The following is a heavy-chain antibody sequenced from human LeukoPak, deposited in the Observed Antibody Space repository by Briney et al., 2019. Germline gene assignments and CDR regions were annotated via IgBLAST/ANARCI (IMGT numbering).Heavy chain of an antibody. CDR2: IYYSGST. Sequence: SETLSLTCTVSGDSVSSYYWTWIRQPPGKGLERIGYIYYSGSTYYNPSLKSRVTISVDTSKNQFSLKLSSVTAADTAVYYCARQGNYYDSPDNWFDPWGQGTLVTVSS. D-gene: IGHD3-22*01. J-gene: IGHJ5*02. CDR1: GDSVSSYY. V-gene: IGHV4-59*08. CDR3: ARQGNYYDSPDNWFDP.